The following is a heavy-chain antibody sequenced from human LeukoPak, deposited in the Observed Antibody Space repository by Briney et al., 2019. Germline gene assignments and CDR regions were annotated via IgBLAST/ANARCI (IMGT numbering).Heavy chain of an antibody. CDR1: GYTFTSYY. Sequence: GASVKVSCKASGYTFTSYYMHWVRQAPGQGLEWMGIINPSGGSTGYAQKFQGRVTMTRDMSTSTVYMELSSLRSEDTAVYYCARETLTVTTGEVILDYWGQGTLVTVSS. CDR2: INPSGGST. V-gene: IGHV1-46*01. D-gene: IGHD4-17*01. CDR3: ARETLTVTTGEVILDY. J-gene: IGHJ4*02.